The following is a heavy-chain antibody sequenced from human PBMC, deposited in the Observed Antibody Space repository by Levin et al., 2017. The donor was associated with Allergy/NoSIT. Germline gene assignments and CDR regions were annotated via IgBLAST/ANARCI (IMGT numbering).Heavy chain of an antibody. D-gene: IGHD6-6*01. CDR3: ARSRGSNSFFDF. CDR2: TYHTGAT. CDR1: GGSISSGGYS. V-gene: IGHV4-30-2*01. J-gene: IGHJ4*02. Sequence: SQTLSLTCTVSGGSISSGGYSWSWIRQPPGEGLEWIGYTYHTGATSYSPSFKSRVTISVDRSKNQFSLTLTSVTAADTAVYYCARSRGSNSFFDFWGQGTLVPVSS.